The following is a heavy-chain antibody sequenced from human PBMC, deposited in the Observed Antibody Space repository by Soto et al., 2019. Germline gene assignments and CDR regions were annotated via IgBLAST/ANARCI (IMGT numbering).Heavy chain of an antibody. CDR1: GGSISSYY. Sequence: PSETLSLTCTVSGGSISSYYWSWIRQPPGKGLEWIGYIYYSGSTYYNPSLKSRVTISVDTSENQFSLKLSSVTAADTAVYYCARMRETTLFDYWGQGALVTVSS. D-gene: IGHD4-17*01. CDR2: IYYSGST. V-gene: IGHV4-59*08. CDR3: ARMRETTLFDY. J-gene: IGHJ4*02.